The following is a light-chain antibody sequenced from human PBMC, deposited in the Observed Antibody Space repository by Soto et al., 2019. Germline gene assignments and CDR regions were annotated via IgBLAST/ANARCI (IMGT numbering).Light chain of an antibody. CDR3: QQYGSSL. CDR2: GAS. J-gene: IGKJ4*01. V-gene: IGKV3-20*01. Sequence: EIVLTQSPGTLSLSPGERAALSCRASQSVSSIYLAWYQQKPGQAPRLLIYGASNRATGIPDRFSGSGSGTDFTLTISRLEPEEFAVYYCQQYGSSLFDGGTKVEIK. CDR1: QSVSSIY.